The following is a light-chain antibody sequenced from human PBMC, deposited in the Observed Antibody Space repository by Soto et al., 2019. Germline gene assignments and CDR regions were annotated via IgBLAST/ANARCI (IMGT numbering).Light chain of an antibody. Sequence: DIQMTQSPSTLPASVGDRVTITCRASQNISRWLAWYQQKPGKAPKLLIYDASNLETGVPSRFSGSGSGTDFTLTISSLQPEDFATYYCQQSYSTPTITFGQGTRLEIK. CDR1: QNISRW. J-gene: IGKJ5*01. CDR2: DAS. CDR3: QQSYSTPTIT. V-gene: IGKV1-39*01.